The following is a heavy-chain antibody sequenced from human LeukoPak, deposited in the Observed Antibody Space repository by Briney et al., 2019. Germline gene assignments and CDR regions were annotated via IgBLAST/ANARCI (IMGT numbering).Heavy chain of an antibody. D-gene: IGHD6-13*01. CDR1: GFTFGDYA. V-gene: IGHV3-9*01. J-gene: IGHJ2*01. CDR2: ISWNSGSI. Sequence: SLXXXXAASGFTFGDYAMHWVRQAPGKGLEWVSGISWNSGSIGYADSVKGRFTISRDNAKNSLYLQMNSLRAEDTALYYCAKDIRPYSSSWVDGYFDLWGRGTLVTASS. CDR3: AKDIRPYSSSWVDGYFDL.